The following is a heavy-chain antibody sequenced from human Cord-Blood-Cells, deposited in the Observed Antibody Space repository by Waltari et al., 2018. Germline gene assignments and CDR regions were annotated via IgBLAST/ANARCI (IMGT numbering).Heavy chain of an antibody. D-gene: IGHD3-10*01. V-gene: IGHV4-34*01. CDR2: INHSGST. CDR3: ARPRGMVRGVITDAFDI. Sequence: QVQLQQWGAGLLKPSETLSLTCAVVGGSFSGYYWRWIRPPPGKGLEWIGEINHSGSTNYNPSLKSRVTISVDTSKNQFSLKLSSVTAADTAVYYCARPRGMVRGVITDAFDIWGQGTMVTVSS. J-gene: IGHJ3*02. CDR1: GGSFSGYY.